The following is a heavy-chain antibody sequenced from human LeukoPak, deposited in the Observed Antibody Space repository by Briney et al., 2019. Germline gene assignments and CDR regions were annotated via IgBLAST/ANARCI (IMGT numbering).Heavy chain of an antibody. V-gene: IGHV3-33*01. CDR1: GFTFSSYG. Sequence: GGSLRLSCAASGFTFSSYGMHWVRQAPGKGLEWVAVIWYDGGNKYYADSVKGRFTISRDNSKNTLYLQMNSLRAEDTAVYYCARGGNATYFDYWGQGTLVTVSS. CDR2: IWYDGGNK. CDR3: ARGGNATYFDY. D-gene: IGHD4-23*01. J-gene: IGHJ4*02.